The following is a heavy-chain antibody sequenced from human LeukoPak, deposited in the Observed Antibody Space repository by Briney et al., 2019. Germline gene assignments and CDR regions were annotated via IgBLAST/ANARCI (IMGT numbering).Heavy chain of an antibody. J-gene: IGHJ3*02. CDR1: GYSFTSYW. Sequence: GESLKISCKGSGYSFTSYWISWVRQMPGKGLEWMGRIDPSDSYTNYSPSFQGHVTISADKSISTAYLQWSSLKASDTAMYYCARHWPFYCSSTSCYDAFDIWGQGTMVTVSS. D-gene: IGHD2-2*01. CDR2: IDPSDSYT. CDR3: ARHWPFYCSSTSCYDAFDI. V-gene: IGHV5-10-1*01.